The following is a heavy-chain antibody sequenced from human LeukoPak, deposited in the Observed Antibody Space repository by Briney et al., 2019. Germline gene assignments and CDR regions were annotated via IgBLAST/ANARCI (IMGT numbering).Heavy chain of an antibody. D-gene: IGHD3-22*01. CDR1: GFTFSDYY. V-gene: IGHV3-11*04. CDR3: ARDRDSSGHLNFKH. J-gene: IGHJ1*01. CDR2: ISSSGSNI. Sequence: GGSLRLSCAASGFTFSDYYMSWIRQAPGKGLEWVSYISSSGSNISYADSVKGRFTISRDNARNSLYLQMNSLRAEDTAVYYCARDRDSSGHLNFKHWGQGTLVTVSA.